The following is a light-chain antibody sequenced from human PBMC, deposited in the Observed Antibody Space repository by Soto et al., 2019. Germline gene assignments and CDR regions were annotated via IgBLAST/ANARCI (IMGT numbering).Light chain of an antibody. Sequence: EVVLAPSPATLSVSPGGRAALSCRSSQSVHSAYFAWYQQKPGQAPRLLIYGASTRATGIPARFSGSGSGTEFTLTISSLQSEDFAVYYCQQYNNWPRTFGQGTKVDIK. CDR3: QQYNNWPRT. CDR1: QSVHSAY. V-gene: IGKV3-15*01. CDR2: GAS. J-gene: IGKJ1*01.